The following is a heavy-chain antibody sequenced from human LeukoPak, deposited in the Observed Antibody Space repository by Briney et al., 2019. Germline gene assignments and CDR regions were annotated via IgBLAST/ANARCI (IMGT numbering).Heavy chain of an antibody. J-gene: IGHJ3*02. CDR2: IYYSGST. CDR1: GGSISSYH. CDR3: ARSSSSWWGAFDI. Sequence: SETLSLTCTVSGGSISSYHWSWLRQPPGKGLEWMWYIYYSGSTNYNPSLKSRVTISVDTSKNQFSLKLSSVTAADAAVYYSARSSSSWWGAFDIWGQGTMVTVSS. D-gene: IGHD6-13*01. V-gene: IGHV4-59*01.